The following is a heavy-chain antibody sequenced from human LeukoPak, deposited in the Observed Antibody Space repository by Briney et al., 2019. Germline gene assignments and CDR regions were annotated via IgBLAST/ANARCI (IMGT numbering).Heavy chain of an antibody. CDR3: ARTGVWFRELSHLPD. Sequence: ASVKVSFKASGYTFIGYYIHWVRRAPGQGLEWMGWINPNSGDTNYAQKFQGRATMTRDTSISTAYMGLSSLISDDTAFYYCARTGVWFRELSHLPDWGQGTLVTVSS. CDR2: INPNSGDT. CDR1: GYTFIGYY. D-gene: IGHD3-10*01. V-gene: IGHV1-2*02. J-gene: IGHJ1*01.